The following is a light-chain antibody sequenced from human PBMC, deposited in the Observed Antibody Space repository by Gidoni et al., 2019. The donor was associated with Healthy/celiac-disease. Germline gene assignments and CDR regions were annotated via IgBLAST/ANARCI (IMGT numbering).Light chain of an antibody. Sequence: DIQLTQSPSFLSASVGDRVTITCRASQGISSYLAWYQQKPGKAPKLLIYAASTLQSGVPSRFSGSGSGTEFTLTISSLQPEDFATYYCQQKTFXXXTKLEIK. V-gene: IGKV1-9*01. CDR1: QGISSY. CDR2: AAS. CDR3: QQKT. J-gene: IGKJ2*01.